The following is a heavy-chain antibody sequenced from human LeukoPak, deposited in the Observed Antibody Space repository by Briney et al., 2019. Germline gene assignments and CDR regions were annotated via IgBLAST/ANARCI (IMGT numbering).Heavy chain of an antibody. CDR2: ISAYNGNT. D-gene: IGHD3-3*01. J-gene: IGHJ5*02. Sequence: GASVKVSCKASGYTFTSYGISWVPQAPGQGLEWMGWISAYNGNTNYAQKLQGRVTMTTDTSTSTAYMELRSLRSDDTAVYYCARDHDFWSGYPNNWFDPWGQGTLVTVSS. CDR1: GYTFTSYG. CDR3: ARDHDFWSGYPNNWFDP. V-gene: IGHV1-18*01.